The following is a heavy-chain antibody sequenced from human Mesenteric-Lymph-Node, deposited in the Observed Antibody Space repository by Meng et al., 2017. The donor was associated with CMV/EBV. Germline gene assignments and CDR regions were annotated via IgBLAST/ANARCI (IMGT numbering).Heavy chain of an antibody. D-gene: IGHD5-24*01. V-gene: IGHV3-30-3*01. CDR3: TRDDVLQNAFDI. J-gene: IGHJ3*02. CDR1: GFTFSSYA. CDR2: ISYDGSNK. Sequence: GGSLRLSCAASGFTFSSYAMHWVRQAPGKGLEWVAVISYDGSNKYYADSVKGRFTISRDNSKNTLYLQMNSLRAEDTAVYYCTRDDVLQNAFDIWGQGTMVTVSS.